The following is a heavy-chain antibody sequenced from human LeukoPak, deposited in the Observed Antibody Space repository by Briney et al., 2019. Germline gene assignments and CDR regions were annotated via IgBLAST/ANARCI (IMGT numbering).Heavy chain of an antibody. Sequence: SETLSLTCTVSGGSVSSDDYYWSWIRQHPGKGLEWIGNIYYSGSTYYSPSLKSRVTMSVDTSKNQFSLTLISVTAADTAVYFCARAAPNYYDSSGSLRNPYFDYWGQGTLVTVSS. D-gene: IGHD3-22*01. J-gene: IGHJ4*02. V-gene: IGHV4-31*03. CDR1: GGSVSSDDYY. CDR3: ARAAPNYYDSSGSLRNPYFDY. CDR2: IYYSGST.